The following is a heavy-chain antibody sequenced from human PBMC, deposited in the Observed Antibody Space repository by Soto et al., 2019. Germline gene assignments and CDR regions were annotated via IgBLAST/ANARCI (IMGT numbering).Heavy chain of an antibody. Sequence: GGSLRLACAASGFTFSSYGMHWVRQAPGKGLEWVAVISYDGSNKYYADSVKGRFTISRDNSKNTLYLQMNSLRAEDTAVYYYAKEWYYDILTGYTEYYGMDVWGQGTTVTVSS. CDR3: AKEWYYDILTGYTEYYGMDV. CDR1: GFTFSSYG. D-gene: IGHD3-9*01. CDR2: ISYDGSNK. V-gene: IGHV3-30*18. J-gene: IGHJ6*02.